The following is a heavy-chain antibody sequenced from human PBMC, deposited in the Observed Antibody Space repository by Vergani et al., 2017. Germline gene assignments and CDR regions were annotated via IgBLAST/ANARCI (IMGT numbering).Heavy chain of an antibody. J-gene: IGHJ5*02. CDR3: ATYYYGSGSLNWFDP. CDR2: ISYDGSNK. Sequence: QVQLVESGGGVVQPGRSLRLSCAASGFTFSSYAMHWVRQAPGKGLEWVAVISYDGSNKYYADSVKGRFTISRDNSKNTLYLQMNSLRAEDTAVYYCATYYYGSGSLNWFDPWGQGTLVTVSS. V-gene: IGHV3-30-3*01. CDR1: GFTFSSYA. D-gene: IGHD3-10*01.